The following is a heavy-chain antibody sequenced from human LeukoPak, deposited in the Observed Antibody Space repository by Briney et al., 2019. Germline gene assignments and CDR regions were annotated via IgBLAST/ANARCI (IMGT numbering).Heavy chain of an antibody. CDR3: APDLSVGATPY. D-gene: IGHD1-26*01. V-gene: IGHV3-21*01. CDR1: GFTFSSYS. J-gene: IGHJ4*02. Sequence: GGSLRLSCAASGFTFSSYSMNWVRQAPGKGLEWVSSISSSSSYIYYADSLKGRFTISRDNAKDSLYLQMNSLRAEDTAVYYCAPDLSVGATPYWGQGTLVTVSS. CDR2: ISSSSSYI.